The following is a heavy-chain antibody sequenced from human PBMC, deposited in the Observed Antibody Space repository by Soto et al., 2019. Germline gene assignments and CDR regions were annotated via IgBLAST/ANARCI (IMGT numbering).Heavy chain of an antibody. CDR1: GFTFSDYY. CDR3: ARSPRERFLEWLTYYYGMDV. CDR2: ISSSGSTI. D-gene: IGHD3-3*01. Sequence: QVQLVESGGGLVKPGGSLRLSCAASGFTFSDYYMSWIRQAPGKGLEWVSYISSSGSTIYYADSVKGRFTISRDNAKNSLYLQMNSLGAEDTAVYYCARSPRERFLEWLTYYYGMDVWGQGTTVTVSS. J-gene: IGHJ6*02. V-gene: IGHV3-11*01.